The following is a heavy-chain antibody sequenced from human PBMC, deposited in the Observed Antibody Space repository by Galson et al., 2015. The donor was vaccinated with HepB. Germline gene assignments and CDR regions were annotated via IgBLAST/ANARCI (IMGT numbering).Heavy chain of an antibody. CDR1: GYTFTSYA. V-gene: IGHV7-4-1*02. Sequence: SVKVSCKASGYTFTSYAMNWVRQAPGQGLEWMGWINTNTGNPTYAQGFTGRFVFSLDTSVSTAYLQISSLKAEDTAVYYCARGLPPYSSSWYFLSYSSGGDDYWGQGTLVTVSS. CDR2: INTNTGNP. D-gene: IGHD6-13*01. J-gene: IGHJ4*02. CDR3: ARGLPPYSSSWYFLSYSSGGDDY.